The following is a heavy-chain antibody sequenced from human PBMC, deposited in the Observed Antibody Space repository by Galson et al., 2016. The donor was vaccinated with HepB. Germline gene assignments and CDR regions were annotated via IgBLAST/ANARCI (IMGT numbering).Heavy chain of an antibody. CDR3: AKYSGSPGDYGIDF. D-gene: IGHD1-26*01. CDR2: INPYFGAT. V-gene: IGHV1-69*05. CDR1: GVTFSNYC. J-gene: IGHJ6*02. Sequence: SVRVSCTASGVTFSNYCVSWVRQAPGQGLVWLGGINPYFGATGYAHSVQGRVTITTDKSTNTVYMELNSLRAEDTAIYYCAKYSGSPGDYGIDFWGQGTRVTVSS.